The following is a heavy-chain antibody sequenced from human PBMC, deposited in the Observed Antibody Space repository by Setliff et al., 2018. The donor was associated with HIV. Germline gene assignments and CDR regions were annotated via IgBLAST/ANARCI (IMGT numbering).Heavy chain of an antibody. CDR2: IDHSGST. CDR1: GGSFNDYY. CDR3: ARRWGIRGYSS. Sequence: SETLSLTCAVYGGSFNDYYWTWIRQPPGKGLEWIGEIDHSGSTKYHASLKSRVTISIDTSKNQISLKLSSVTAADTAVYYCARRWGIRGYSSWGQGTLVTVS. V-gene: IGHV4-34*01. D-gene: IGHD5-18*01. J-gene: IGHJ5*02.